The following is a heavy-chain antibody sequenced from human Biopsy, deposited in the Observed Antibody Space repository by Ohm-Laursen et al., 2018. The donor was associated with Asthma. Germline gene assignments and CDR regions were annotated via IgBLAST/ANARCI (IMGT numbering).Heavy chain of an antibody. CDR2: INPNGGAT. J-gene: IGHJ5*02. CDR1: AYTFIGYH. V-gene: IGHV1-2*02. D-gene: IGHD7-27*01. Sequence: SVKVSCKASAYTFIGYHLHWVRQAPGEGLEWMGWINPNGGATIYAQKFQGRVTMTRDTSISTAYMELSRLTSDDTAVYYCARVQKSPGDRWFDPWGQGTLVTVSS. CDR3: ARVQKSPGDRWFDP.